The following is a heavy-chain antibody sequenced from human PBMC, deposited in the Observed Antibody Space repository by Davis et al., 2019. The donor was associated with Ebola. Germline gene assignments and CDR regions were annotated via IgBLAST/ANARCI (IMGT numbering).Heavy chain of an antibody. V-gene: IGHV4-34*01. CDR1: GGSLSAYY. J-gene: IGHJ4*02. CDR2: TNHRGRT. D-gene: IGHD5-12*01. CDR3: ASFGYTSSATEL. Sequence: SQTLSLTCAVYGGSLSAYYWTWIRQSPGKGLEWIGETNHRGRTNYKSSLQSRVTISVDTSNNQVSLRLTSVTAADTAVYFCASFGYTSSATELWGQGTLVTVSS.